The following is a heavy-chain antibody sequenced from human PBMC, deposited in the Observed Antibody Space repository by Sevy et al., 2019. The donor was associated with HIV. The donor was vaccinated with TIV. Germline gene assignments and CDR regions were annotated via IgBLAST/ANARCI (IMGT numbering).Heavy chain of an antibody. D-gene: IGHD1-26*01. CDR3: ATDVGPIMFDY. J-gene: IGHJ4*02. Sequence: GGSLRLSCPVSGFTFSSYAMSWVRHAPGRGLEWVSTISNSGSNTHYADSVKGRFTISRDNSKNTLYLQMNSLRAEDTAIYYCATDVGPIMFDYWGQGTLVTVSS. V-gene: IGHV3-23*01. CDR2: ISNSGSNT. CDR1: GFTFSSYA.